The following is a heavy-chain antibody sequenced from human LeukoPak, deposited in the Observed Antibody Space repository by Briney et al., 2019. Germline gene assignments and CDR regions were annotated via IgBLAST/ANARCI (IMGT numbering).Heavy chain of an antibody. J-gene: IGHJ4*02. CDR1: GFTFSNAW. Sequence: GGSLRLSCAASGFTFSNAWMTWVRQAPGKGLEWVGRIKSKTDGGTRDYAAPVKGRFTISRDDSKNTLYLQMNSLKIEDTAVYHCNLWSGYSTFDYWGQGTLVTVSS. V-gene: IGHV3-15*01. CDR2: IKSKTDGGTR. CDR3: NLWSGYSTFDY. D-gene: IGHD3-3*01.